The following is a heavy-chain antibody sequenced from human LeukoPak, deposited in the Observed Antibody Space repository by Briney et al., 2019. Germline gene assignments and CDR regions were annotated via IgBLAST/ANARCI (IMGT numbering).Heavy chain of an antibody. CDR2: INHSGST. J-gene: IGHJ5*02. CDR1: GGSFSGYY. Sequence: SETLSLTCAVYGGSFSGYYWSWIRQPPGKGLEWIGEINHSGSTNYNPSLKSRVTISVDTSKNQFSLKLSSVTAVDTAVYYCARRGWELLAPWGQGTLATVSS. CDR3: ARRGWELLAP. D-gene: IGHD1-26*01. V-gene: IGHV4-34*01.